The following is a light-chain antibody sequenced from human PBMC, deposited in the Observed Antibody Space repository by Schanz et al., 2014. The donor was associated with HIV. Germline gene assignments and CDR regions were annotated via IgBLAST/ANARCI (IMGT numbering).Light chain of an antibody. Sequence: EIVLTQSPGTLSLSPGERATLSCRASQSVSSNYLAWYQQKPGQAPRLLIYGASSRATGIPDRFSGGGSGTDFTLTISRLEPEDFAVYYCHQYGSSPQTFGQGTKVEIK. CDR1: QSVSSNY. CDR2: GAS. J-gene: IGKJ1*01. V-gene: IGKV3-20*01. CDR3: HQYGSSPQT.